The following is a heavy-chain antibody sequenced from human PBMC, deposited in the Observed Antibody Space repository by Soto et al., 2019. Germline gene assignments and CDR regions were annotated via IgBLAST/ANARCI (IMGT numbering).Heavy chain of an antibody. CDR1: GGSISSYY. CDR2: IYTSGST. V-gene: IGHV4-4*07. D-gene: IGHD1-26*01. Sequence: SETLSLTCTASGGSISSYYWSWIRQPAGKGLEWIGRIYTSGSTNYNPSPKSRVTMSVDTSKNQFSLKLSSVIAADTAVYYCAEGMAGRFRSNAYYYYGMDVWGQGTTVTVSS. J-gene: IGHJ6*02. CDR3: AEGMAGRFRSNAYYYYGMDV.